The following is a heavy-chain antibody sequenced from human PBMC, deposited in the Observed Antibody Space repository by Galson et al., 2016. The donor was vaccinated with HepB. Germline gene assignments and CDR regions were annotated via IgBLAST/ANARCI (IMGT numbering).Heavy chain of an antibody. D-gene: IGHD3-16*01. CDR3: SSRDFTHYGVDY. V-gene: IGHV3-73*01. CDR1: GFIFSGPV. CDR2: IRSKTHSSAP. J-gene: IGHJ4*02. Sequence: SLRLSCAGSGFIFSGPVMHWVRQASGKGLEWVGRIRSKTHSSAPAYATSVEGRFTISRDDSKNTTYLLMNSLKTEDTAVYYCSSRDFTHYGVDYWGLGTLVIVSS.